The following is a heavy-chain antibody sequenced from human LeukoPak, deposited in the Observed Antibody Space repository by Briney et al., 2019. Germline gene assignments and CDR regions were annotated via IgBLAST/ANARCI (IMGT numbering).Heavy chain of an antibody. CDR2: INNDGSDT. CDR3: ARGGGDHAFDI. D-gene: IGHD3-16*01. Sequence: PGGSLRLSCVASGFTFGPYWMHWVRQVPGKGLVWVSRINNDGSDTIYADSVKGRFTVSRGNSKDTLFLQMNSLRAEDTAVYYCARGGGDHAFDIWGQGTMVTASS. V-gene: IGHV3-74*01. CDR1: GFTFGPYW. J-gene: IGHJ3*02.